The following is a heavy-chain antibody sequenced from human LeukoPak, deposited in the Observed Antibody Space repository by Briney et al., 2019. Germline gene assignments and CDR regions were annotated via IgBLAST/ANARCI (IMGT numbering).Heavy chain of an antibody. V-gene: IGHV3-74*01. CDR2: INGDGTTT. J-gene: IGHJ4*02. CDR3: ASFTDY. Sequence: GGSLRLSCAASGFTFSTYWMHWVRQAPGKGLVWVSRINGDGTTTNYADSVKGRFTISRDNAKNSLYLQMNSLRVEDTAVYYCASFTDYWGQGTLVTVSS. CDR1: GFTFSTYW.